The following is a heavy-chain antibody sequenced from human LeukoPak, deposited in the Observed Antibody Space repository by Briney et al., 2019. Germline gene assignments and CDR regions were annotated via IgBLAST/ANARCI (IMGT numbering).Heavy chain of an antibody. V-gene: IGHV4-34*01. CDR2: INHSGST. CDR3: ARSHAWVDP. CDR1: GGSFSGYY. Sequence: PSETLSLTCAVYGGSFSGYYWSWIRQPPGKGLEWIGEINHSGSTDYNPSLKSRVTISGDTSKNQFSLKLSSVTAADTAVYYCARSHAWVDPWGQGTLVTVSS. J-gene: IGHJ5*02.